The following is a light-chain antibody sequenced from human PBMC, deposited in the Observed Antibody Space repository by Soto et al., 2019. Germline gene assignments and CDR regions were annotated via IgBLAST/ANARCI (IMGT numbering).Light chain of an antibody. V-gene: IGKV2-28*01. CDR3: MQALQTPLT. J-gene: IGKJ4*01. CDR2: LGS. CDR1: HSLLHSNGYNY. Sequence: DIVMTQSPFSLPVTPGEPASISCRSSHSLLHSNGYNYLDWYLQKPGQSPQLLIYLGSNRASGVPDRFSGSGSGTDFTLKISRVEAEDVGVYYCMQALQTPLTIGGGTKVEIK.